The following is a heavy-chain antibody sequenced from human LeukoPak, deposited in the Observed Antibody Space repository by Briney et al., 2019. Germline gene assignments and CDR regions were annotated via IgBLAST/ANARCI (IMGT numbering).Heavy chain of an antibody. J-gene: IGHJ3*02. V-gene: IGHV3-21*01. D-gene: IGHD2-21*01. CDR3: ARDDVRIIVPFDI. CDR2: ISSSSSYI. Sequence: GGSLRLSCAASGFTFSSYSMNWVRQAPGKGLEWVPSISSSSSYIYYADSVKGRFTISRDNAKNSLYLQMNSLRAEDTAVYYCARDDVRIIVPFDIWGQGTMVTVSS. CDR1: GFTFSSYS.